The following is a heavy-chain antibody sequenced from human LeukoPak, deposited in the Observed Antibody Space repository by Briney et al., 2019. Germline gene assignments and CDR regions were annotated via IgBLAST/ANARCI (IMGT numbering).Heavy chain of an antibody. CDR2: INHSGST. CDR3: ARGHYYGSGSYSAWFDP. D-gene: IGHD3-10*01. V-gene: IGHV4-34*01. Sequence: SETLSLTCAVYGGSFSGYYCSWIRQPPGKGLEWIGEINHSGSTNYNPSLKSRVTISVDTSKNQFSLKLSSVTAADTAVYYCARGHYYGSGSYSAWFDPWGQGTLVTVSS. J-gene: IGHJ5*02. CDR1: GGSFSGYY.